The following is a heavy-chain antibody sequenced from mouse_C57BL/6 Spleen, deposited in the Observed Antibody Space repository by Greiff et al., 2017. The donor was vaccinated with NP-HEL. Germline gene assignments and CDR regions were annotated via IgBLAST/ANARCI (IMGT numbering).Heavy chain of an antibody. CDR2: IDPETGGT. CDR3: TRDYYGSSWGY. V-gene: IGHV1-15*01. J-gene: IGHJ2*01. Sequence: QVQLQQSGAELVRPGASVTLSCKASGYTFTDYEMHWVKQTPVHGLEWIGAIDPETGGTAYNQKFKGKAILTADKSSSTAYMELRSLTSEDSAVYYCTRDYYGSSWGYWGQGTTLTVSS. D-gene: IGHD1-1*01. CDR1: GYTFTDYE.